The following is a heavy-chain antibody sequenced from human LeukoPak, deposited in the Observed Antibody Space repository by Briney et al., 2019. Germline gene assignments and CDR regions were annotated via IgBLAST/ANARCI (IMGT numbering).Heavy chain of an antibody. CDR3: PQQSTTVSTPTVDS. V-gene: IGHV3-23*01. CDR2: ISGSGDTT. Sequence: PGGSLRHLCSLCGFIYRLHLMGDFRQGPGTGLEWVSAISGSGDTTFYADSVKGRFTISRDNSKKTLYLQVNSLRAEDTAVYFRPQQSTTVSTPTVDSWGQGTLVTVSS. D-gene: IGHD4-17*01. J-gene: IGHJ4*02. CDR1: GFIYRLHL.